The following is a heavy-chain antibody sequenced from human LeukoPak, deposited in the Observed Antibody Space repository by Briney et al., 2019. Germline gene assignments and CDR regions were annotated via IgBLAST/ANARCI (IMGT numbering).Heavy chain of an antibody. CDR3: AREPPTHNYDILTLDY. J-gene: IGHJ4*02. D-gene: IGHD3-9*01. CDR2: IYYSGST. CDR1: GGSISSSSYY. Sequence: SETLSLTCTVSGGSISSSSYYWGWIRQPPGKGLEWIGSIYYSGSTYYNPSLKSRVTISVDTSKNQFSLKLSSVTAADTAVYYCAREPPTHNYDILTLDYWGQGTLVTVSS. V-gene: IGHV4-39*07.